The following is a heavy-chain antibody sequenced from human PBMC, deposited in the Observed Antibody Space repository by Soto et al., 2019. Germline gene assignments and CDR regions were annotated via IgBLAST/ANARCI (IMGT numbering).Heavy chain of an antibody. CDR1: GFTFSSYA. V-gene: IGHV3-23*01. Sequence: GGSLRLSCAASGFTFSSYAMSWVRQAPGKGLEWVSAISGSGGSTYYADSVKGRFTISRDNSKNTLYLQMNSLRAEDTVVYYCAKDSGFLEVPDAFDIWGQGTMVTVSS. CDR3: AKDSGFLEVPDAFDI. CDR2: ISGSGGST. J-gene: IGHJ3*02. D-gene: IGHD3-3*01.